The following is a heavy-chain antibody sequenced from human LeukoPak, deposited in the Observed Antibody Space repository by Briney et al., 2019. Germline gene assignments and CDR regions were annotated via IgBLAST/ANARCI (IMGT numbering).Heavy chain of an antibody. CDR1: GFTFTSYY. CDR2: MNPSSGST. Sequence: ASVRVSCTPSGFTFTSYYIHWVRQAPGQGLEWMGWMNPSSGSTKFAQKFLGRVSMTRDTSISAAYLDLSSLRFDDTAVYFCARGTGDWGLHYFAYWGREPWSSSPQ. CDR3: ARGTGDWGLHYFAY. J-gene: IGHJ4*02. D-gene: IGHD7-27*01. V-gene: IGHV1-2*02.